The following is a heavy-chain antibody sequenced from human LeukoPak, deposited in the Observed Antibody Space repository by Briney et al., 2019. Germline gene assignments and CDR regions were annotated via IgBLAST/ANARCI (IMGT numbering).Heavy chain of an antibody. D-gene: IGHD3-10*01. V-gene: IGHV4-4*07. CDR3: AREVEASYYYGSGSYAFDY. CDR1: GGSISSYY. Sequence: SETLSLTCTVPGGSISSYYWSWIRQPAGKGLEWIGRIYTSGSTNYNPSLKSRVTMSVDTSKNQFSLKLSSVTAADTAVYYCAREVEASYYYGSGSYAFDYWGQGTLVTVSS. J-gene: IGHJ4*02. CDR2: IYTSGST.